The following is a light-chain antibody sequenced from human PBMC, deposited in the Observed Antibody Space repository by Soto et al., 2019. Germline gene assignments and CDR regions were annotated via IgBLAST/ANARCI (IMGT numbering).Light chain of an antibody. CDR3: CSYTASDIWV. CDR2: AVS. J-gene: IGLJ3*02. CDR1: NSDVGGYNF. Sequence: QSALTQPRSVSGSPGQSVTISCTGTNSDVGGYNFVSWYQQLPGKAPKLMISAVSQRPSGVPDRFSGSKSGNTASLTISGLQADDEADYFCCSYTASDIWVFGGGTKLT. V-gene: IGLV2-11*01.